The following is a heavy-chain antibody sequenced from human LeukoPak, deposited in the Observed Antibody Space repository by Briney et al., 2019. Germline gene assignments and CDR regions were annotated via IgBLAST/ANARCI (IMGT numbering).Heavy chain of an antibody. Sequence: GGSLRLSCAASGFTFSSYGMHWVRQAPGKGLEWVAVIWYDGSNKYYAGSVKGRFTISRDNSKNTLYLQMNSLRAEDTAVYYCAASDYYDSSGYPHDYWGQGTLVTVSS. D-gene: IGHD3-22*01. CDR3: AASDYYDSSGYPHDY. J-gene: IGHJ4*02. V-gene: IGHV3-33*01. CDR2: IWYDGSNK. CDR1: GFTFSSYG.